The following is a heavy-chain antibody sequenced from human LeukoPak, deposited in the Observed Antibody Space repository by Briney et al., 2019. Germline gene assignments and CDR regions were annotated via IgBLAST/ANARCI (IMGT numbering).Heavy chain of an antibody. CDR2: ISGSGFNT. CDR1: GFTFSTYA. D-gene: IGHD3-10*01. J-gene: IGHJ4*02. Sequence: GGSLRLSCAASGFTFSTYAMSWVRQAPGKGLEWVSTISGSGFNTYYADSVKGRFTISRDNSKNTLYLQMNSLRAEDTAVYYCAKEGLHGFGELFPPYYFDYWGQGTLVTVSS. V-gene: IGHV3-23*01. CDR3: AKEGLHGFGELFPPYYFDY.